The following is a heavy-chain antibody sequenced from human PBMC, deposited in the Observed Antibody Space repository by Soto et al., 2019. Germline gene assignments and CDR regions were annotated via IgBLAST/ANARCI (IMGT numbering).Heavy chain of an antibody. CDR2: LLRSGSSA. Sequence: VGSLRLSCAASGFTFRNYAMTWARQAPGKGLEWVSSLLRSGSSAYYADSVRGRFTISSDTSANSLYLQMDNLRAEDTAIYYCAKDAISGDGIWLMDSWGQGTVVTVSS. CDR1: GFTFRNYA. J-gene: IGHJ5*02. D-gene: IGHD4-17*01. V-gene: IGHV3-23*01. CDR3: AKDAISGDGIWLMDS.